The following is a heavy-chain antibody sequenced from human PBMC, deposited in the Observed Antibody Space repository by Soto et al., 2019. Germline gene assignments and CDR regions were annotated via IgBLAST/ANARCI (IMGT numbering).Heavy chain of an antibody. CDR1: GGTFSSYT. Sequence: QVQLVQSGAEVKKPGSSVKVSCKASGGTFSSYTISWVRQAPGQGLEWMGRIIPILGIANYAQKFQGRVTITDDNSTSAAYLQLSSLSSEDTAVYYCSREHRGNSGNCFDPWGQGTLVTVSS. CDR3: SREHRGNSGNCFDP. V-gene: IGHV1-69*08. D-gene: IGHD2-21*02. CDR2: IIPILGIA. J-gene: IGHJ5*02.